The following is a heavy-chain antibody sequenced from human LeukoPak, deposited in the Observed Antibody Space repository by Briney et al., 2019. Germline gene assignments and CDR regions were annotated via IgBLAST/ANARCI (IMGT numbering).Heavy chain of an antibody. D-gene: IGHD3-3*01. V-gene: IGHV4-59*12. CDR3: ARDQYFDFWSSTATPYYFDY. CDR1: GGSISGYY. Sequence: SETLSLTCTVSGGSISGYYWSWIRQPPERGLEFIGYIHYSGTTNYNPSLKSRVTISVDTSRNQFSLRLSSVTAADTAVYYCARDQYFDFWSSTATPYYFDYWGQGTLVTVSS. J-gene: IGHJ4*02. CDR2: IHYSGTT.